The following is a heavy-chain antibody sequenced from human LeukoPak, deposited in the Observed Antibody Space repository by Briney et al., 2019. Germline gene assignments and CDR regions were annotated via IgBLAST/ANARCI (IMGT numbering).Heavy chain of an antibody. CDR2: ISSNSNYI. Sequence: PGGSLRLSCAASGFTFSRYSMNWVRQAPGKGLEWVSSISSNSNYIYYADSVKGRFTISRDNAKNSLYLQMNSLRTEDTAVYYCAKNRDSSDYPRDSDFWGQGTLVTVSS. D-gene: IGHD3-22*01. CDR1: GFTFSRYS. CDR3: AKNRDSSDYPRDSDF. J-gene: IGHJ4*02. V-gene: IGHV3-21*01.